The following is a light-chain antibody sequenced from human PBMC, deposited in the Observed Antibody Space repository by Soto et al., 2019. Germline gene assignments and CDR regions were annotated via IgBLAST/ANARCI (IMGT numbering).Light chain of an antibody. V-gene: IGLV2-8*01. CDR3: SSYAGSNNSNV. Sequence: QSVLTQPPSASGSPGQSVTISCTGTSSDVGGYNFVSWYQQYPGRAPKLMIYEVTKRPSGVPDRFSGSKSGNTASLTVSGLQPEDEAEYYCSSYAGSNNSNVFGCGTKVTVL. CDR1: SSDVGGYNF. J-gene: IGLJ1*01. CDR2: EVT.